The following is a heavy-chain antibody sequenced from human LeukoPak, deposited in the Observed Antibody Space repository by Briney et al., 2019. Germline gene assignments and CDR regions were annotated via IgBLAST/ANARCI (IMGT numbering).Heavy chain of an antibody. CDR1: GGTFSSYA. Sequence: ASVKVSCKASGGTFSSYAISWVRQAPGQGLEWMGWISGDSYDTKYEQKVQGRVTMTTDTSTSTAYMELRSLRSDDTAVYYCARNRTGTFDFWGQGTLVTVSS. D-gene: IGHD3-10*01. V-gene: IGHV1-18*01. CDR3: ARNRTGTFDF. CDR2: ISGDSYDT. J-gene: IGHJ4*02.